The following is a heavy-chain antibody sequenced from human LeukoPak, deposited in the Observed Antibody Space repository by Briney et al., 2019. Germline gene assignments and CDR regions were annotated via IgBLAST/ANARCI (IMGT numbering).Heavy chain of an antibody. CDR2: IYTSGST. CDR3: ARGGIAVLFDL. V-gene: IGHV4-61*02. Sequence: SETLSLTCTVSGGSISSGSYYWSWIRQPAGKGLEWIGRIYTSGSTNYNPSLKSRVTISVDTSKNQFSLKLGSVTAADTAVYYCARGGIAVLFDLWGRGTLVTVSS. J-gene: IGHJ2*01. CDR1: GGSISSGSYY. D-gene: IGHD6-19*01.